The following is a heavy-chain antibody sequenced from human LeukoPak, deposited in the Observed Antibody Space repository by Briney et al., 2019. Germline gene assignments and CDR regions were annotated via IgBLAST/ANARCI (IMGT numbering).Heavy chain of an antibody. D-gene: IGHD6-13*01. Sequence: GGSLRLSCAASGFTFDDYTMHWVRQAPGKGLEWVSLISWDGGSTYYADSVKGRFTISRDNSKNSLYLQMNSLRTEDTALYYCAKDRSYRPSSSSWSNWFDPWGQGTLVTVSS. CDR1: GFTFDDYT. CDR2: ISWDGGST. V-gene: IGHV3-43*01. CDR3: AKDRSYRPSSSSWSNWFDP. J-gene: IGHJ5*02.